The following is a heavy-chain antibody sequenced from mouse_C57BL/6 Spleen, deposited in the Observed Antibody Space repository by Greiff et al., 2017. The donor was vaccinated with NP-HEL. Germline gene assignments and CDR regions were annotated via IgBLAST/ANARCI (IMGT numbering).Heavy chain of an antibody. D-gene: IGHD4-1*01. V-gene: IGHV14-3*01. J-gene: IGHJ4*01. CDR3: ARSENWDEDSMAY. CDR2: IDPANGNT. CDR1: GFNIKNTY. Sequence: EVQLQQSVAELVRPGASVKLSCTASGFNIKNTYMPWVQPRPEQGLEWIGRIDPANGNTKYAPKLQGKATITADTSSNNAYLQLSSLTSEDTAIYYCARSENWDEDSMAYWGQGTSVTVSS.